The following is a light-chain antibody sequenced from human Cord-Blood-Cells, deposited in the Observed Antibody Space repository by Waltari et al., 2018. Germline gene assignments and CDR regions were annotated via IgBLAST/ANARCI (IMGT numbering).Light chain of an antibody. V-gene: IGLV1-40*01. J-gene: IGLJ3*02. CDR1: TSNIGARYE. CDR2: GNS. Sequence: QSVLPQPPPVFGAPGHGVTTSCTASTSNIGARYELHCYQQLAGPAPNLPIYGNSSRPSGVPDRFSGSKSDSSASLAITGLQAEDEADYYCQSYDSSLNWVFGGGTKLTVL. CDR3: QSYDSSLNWV.